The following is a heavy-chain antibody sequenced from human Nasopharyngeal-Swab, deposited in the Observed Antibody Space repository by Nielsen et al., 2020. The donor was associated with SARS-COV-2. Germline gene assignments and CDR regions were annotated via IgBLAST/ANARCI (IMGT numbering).Heavy chain of an antibody. Sequence: GESLKISCSVSGFSFTSSAMSWVRQPPGKGLEYVSGISISGGVTYYADSVKGRFTISRDNSRNTLYLQMNSLRVEDTAIYYCAKEEVPNDYWGQGTLVTVSS. CDR2: ISISGGVT. CDR1: GFSFTSSA. V-gene: IGHV3-23*01. CDR3: AKEEVPNDY. J-gene: IGHJ4*02.